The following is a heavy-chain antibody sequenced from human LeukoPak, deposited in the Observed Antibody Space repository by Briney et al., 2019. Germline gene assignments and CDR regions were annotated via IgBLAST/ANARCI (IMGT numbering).Heavy chain of an antibody. Sequence: GASVKVSCKASGYTFTSYGISWVRQAPGQGLEWMGWISAYNGNTNYAQKLQGRVTMTTDTSTSTAYMELRSLRSDDTAVYYCARARGYSYGYYYYYYMDVWGKGTTVTVSS. CDR2: ISAYNGNT. CDR1: GYTFTSYG. CDR3: ARARGYSYGYYYYYYMDV. D-gene: IGHD5-18*01. V-gene: IGHV1-18*01. J-gene: IGHJ6*03.